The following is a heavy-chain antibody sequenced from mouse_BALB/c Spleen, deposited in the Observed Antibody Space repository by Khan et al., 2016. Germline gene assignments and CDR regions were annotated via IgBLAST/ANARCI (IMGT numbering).Heavy chain of an antibody. CDR3: ARWDFAY. V-gene: IGHV1-80*01. CDR1: GYAFSSYW. Sequence: QVQLQQSGAELVRPGSSVKISCKASGYAFSSYWMNWVKQRPGQGLEWIGQIYHGDGDTNYNGKFKGKATLTADKSSSTAYVQLRRRTSEDCAVYFCARWDFAYWGQGTLVTVSA. J-gene: IGHJ3*01. CDR2: IYHGDGDT. D-gene: IGHD4-1*01.